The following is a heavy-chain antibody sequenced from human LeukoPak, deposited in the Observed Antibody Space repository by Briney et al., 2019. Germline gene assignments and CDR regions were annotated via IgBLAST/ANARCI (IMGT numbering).Heavy chain of an antibody. D-gene: IGHD3-9*01. CDR2: ISSSSSYI. Sequence: GGSLRLSCAASGFTFSSYSMNWVRQAPGKGLEWVSSISSSSSYIYYADSVKGRFTISSDNAKNSLYLQMNSLRAEGTAVYYCARDVLTGYPTPRFDYWGQEPWSPSPQ. J-gene: IGHJ4*01. CDR1: GFTFSSYS. V-gene: IGHV3-21*01. CDR3: ARDVLTGYPTPRFDY.